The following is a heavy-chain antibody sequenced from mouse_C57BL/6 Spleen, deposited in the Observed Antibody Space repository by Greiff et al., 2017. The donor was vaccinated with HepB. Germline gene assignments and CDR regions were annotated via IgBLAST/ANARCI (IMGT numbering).Heavy chain of an antibody. Sequence: QVQLQQPGAELVKPGASVKLSCKASGYTFTSYWMHWVKQRPGQGLEWIGMIHPNSGSTNYNEKFKSKATLTVDKSSSTAYMQLSSLTSEDSAVYYCARWRVGPDYFDYWGQGTTLTVSS. CDR3: ARWRVGPDYFDY. CDR2: IHPNSGST. V-gene: IGHV1-64*01. J-gene: IGHJ2*01. CDR1: GYTFTSYW. D-gene: IGHD4-1*01.